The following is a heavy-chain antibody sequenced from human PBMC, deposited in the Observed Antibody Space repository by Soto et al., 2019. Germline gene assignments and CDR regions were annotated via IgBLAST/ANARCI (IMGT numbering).Heavy chain of an antibody. J-gene: IGHJ6*02. V-gene: IGHV1-2*02. Sequence: ASVKVSCKASGYTFTGYYMHWVRQAPGQGLEWLGWIIPNSGGTNYAQKFQGRVTMTRDTSISTAYMELSRLRSDDTAVYYCATDLWYTEPSYYYYVMDVWGQGTTVTAP. CDR1: GYTFTGYY. CDR2: IIPNSGGT. CDR3: ATDLWYTEPSYYYYVMDV. D-gene: IGHD2-2*02.